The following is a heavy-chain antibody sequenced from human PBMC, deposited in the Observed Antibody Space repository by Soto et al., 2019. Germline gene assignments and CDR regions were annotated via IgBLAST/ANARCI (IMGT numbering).Heavy chain of an antibody. CDR3: ARVGATIEWSSYNWFDP. Sequence: PGESLKISSKGSGCNFIGYWIGWVRQIPGKGLEWMGIIYPGDSDTRYSPSFQGQVTISADKSISTAYLQWSSLKASDTAMYYCARVGATIEWSSYNWFDPWGQGTLVTVSS. V-gene: IGHV5-51*01. CDR2: IYPGDSDT. D-gene: IGHD1-26*01. CDR1: GCNFIGYW. J-gene: IGHJ5*02.